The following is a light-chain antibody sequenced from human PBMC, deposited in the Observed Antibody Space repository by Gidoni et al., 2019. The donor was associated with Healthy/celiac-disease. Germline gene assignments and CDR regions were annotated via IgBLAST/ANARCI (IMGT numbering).Light chain of an antibody. Sequence: SSELTQDPAVSVALGQTVRITCQGDSLRSYYASWYQQTPGQAPVLVIYGKNNRPSGIPDRFSGSSSGNTASLTITGAQAEDEANYYCHSRDSSGNLWVFGGGTKLTVL. CDR2: GKN. V-gene: IGLV3-19*01. CDR3: HSRDSSGNLWV. J-gene: IGLJ3*02. CDR1: SLRSYY.